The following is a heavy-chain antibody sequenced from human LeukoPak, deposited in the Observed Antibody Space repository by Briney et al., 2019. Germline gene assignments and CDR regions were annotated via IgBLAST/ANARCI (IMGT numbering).Heavy chain of an antibody. CDR1: GFTFSSYS. Sequence: GGSLRLSCAASGFTFSSYSMNWVRQVPGKGLEWVSSISSSSSYIYYADSVKGRFTISRDNAKNSLYLQMNSLRAEDTAVYYCAARSLYYDSSAFRFDPWGQGTLVTVSS. CDR2: ISSSSSYI. D-gene: IGHD3-22*01. J-gene: IGHJ5*02. V-gene: IGHV3-21*01. CDR3: AARSLYYDSSAFRFDP.